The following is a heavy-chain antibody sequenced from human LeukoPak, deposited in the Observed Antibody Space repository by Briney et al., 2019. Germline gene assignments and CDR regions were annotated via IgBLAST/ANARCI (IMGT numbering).Heavy chain of an antibody. J-gene: IGHJ6*04. CDR3: ARGVGAPYYYGSGEMDV. CDR1: GFTFSSYG. Sequence: GRSLRLSCTASGFTFSSYGMHWVRQAPGKGLEWVAVISYDGSNKYYADSVKGRFTISRDNAQNSLYLQMNSLRGEDTAVYYCARGVGAPYYYGSGEMDVWGKGTTVTVSS. V-gene: IGHV3-30*03. CDR2: ISYDGSNK. D-gene: IGHD3-10*01.